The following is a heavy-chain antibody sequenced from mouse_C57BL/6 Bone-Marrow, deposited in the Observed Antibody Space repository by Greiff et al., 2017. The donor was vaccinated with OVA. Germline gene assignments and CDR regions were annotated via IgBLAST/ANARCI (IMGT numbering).Heavy chain of an antibody. J-gene: IGHJ2*01. CDR1: GFTFSDYY. CDR2: INYDGSST. CDR3: ASYYYGSGGYFDY. V-gene: IGHV5-16*01. Sequence: VQLQESEGGLVQPGSSMKLSCTASGFTFSDYYMAWVRQVPEKGLEWVANINYDGSSTYYLDSLKSRFIISRDNAKNILYLQMSSLKSEDTATYYCASYYYGSGGYFDYWGQGTTLTVSS. D-gene: IGHD1-1*01.